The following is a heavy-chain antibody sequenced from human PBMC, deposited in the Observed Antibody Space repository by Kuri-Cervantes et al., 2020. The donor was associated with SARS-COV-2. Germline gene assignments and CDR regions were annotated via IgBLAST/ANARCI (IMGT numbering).Heavy chain of an antibody. V-gene: IGHV4-39*02. CDR2: IYYSGSTYSGST. CDR3: ARENKGSFDY. J-gene: IGHJ4*02. CDR1: GCSISSGGLY. Sequence: GSLRLSCSVSGCSISSGGLYWGWIRQPPGKGLKWLGSIYYSGSTYSGSTYYNPSLTSRVTISADTPQNQFSLKLSSVISADTGVYYCARENKGSFDYWGQGTLVTVSS.